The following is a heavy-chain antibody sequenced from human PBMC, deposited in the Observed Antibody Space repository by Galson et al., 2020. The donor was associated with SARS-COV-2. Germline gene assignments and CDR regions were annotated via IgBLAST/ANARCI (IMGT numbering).Heavy chain of an antibody. J-gene: IGHJ4*02. Sequence: GGSLRLSCAASGFTFSSYSMNWVRQAPGKGLEWVSSISSSSSYIYYADSVKGRFTISRDNAKNSLYLQMNSLRAEDTAVYYCARAQRSTMIVVVPHSDYWGQGTLVTVSS. CDR3: ARAQRSTMIVVVPHSDY. CDR2: ISSSSSYI. CDR1: GFTFSSYS. D-gene: IGHD3-22*01. V-gene: IGHV3-21*01.